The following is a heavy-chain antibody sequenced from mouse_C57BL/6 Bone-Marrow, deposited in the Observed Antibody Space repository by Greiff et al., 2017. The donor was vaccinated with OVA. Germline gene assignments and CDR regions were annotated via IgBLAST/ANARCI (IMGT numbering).Heavy chain of an antibody. CDR2: SRNKANDYTT. CDR3: ARDYYGSSHWYFDV. J-gene: IGHJ1*03. CDR1: GFTFSDFY. D-gene: IGHD1-1*01. V-gene: IGHV7-1*01. Sequence: EVKVVESGGGLVQSGRSLRLSCATSGFTFSDFYMEWVRQAPGKGLEWIAASRNKANDYTTEYSASVKGRFIVSRDTSQSILYLQMNALRAEDTASYYCARDYYGSSHWYFDVWGTGTTVTVSS.